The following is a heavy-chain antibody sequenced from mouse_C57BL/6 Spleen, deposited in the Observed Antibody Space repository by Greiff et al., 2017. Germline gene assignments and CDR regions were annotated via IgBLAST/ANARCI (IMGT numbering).Heavy chain of an antibody. CDR1: GYTFTSYW. V-gene: IGHV1-52*01. CDR2: IDPSDSET. Sequence: QVQLKQPGAELVRPGSSVKLSCKASGYTFTSYWMHWVKQRPIQGLEWIGNIDPSDSETHYNQKFKDKATLTVDKSSSTAYMQLSSLTSEDSAVYYCARLYGSSYDYAMDYWGQGTSVTVSS. J-gene: IGHJ4*01. CDR3: ARLYGSSYDYAMDY. D-gene: IGHD1-1*01.